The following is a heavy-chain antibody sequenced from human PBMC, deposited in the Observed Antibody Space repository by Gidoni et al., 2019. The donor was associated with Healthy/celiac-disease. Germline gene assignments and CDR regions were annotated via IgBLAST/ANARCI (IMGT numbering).Heavy chain of an antibody. J-gene: IGHJ4*02. Sequence: QVQLQQWGAGLLKPSETLSLTCAVYGGSFSGYYWSWIRQPPGKGLEWIGEINHSGSTNYNPSLKSRVTISVDTSKNQFSLKLSSVTAADTAVYYCARVRNYYDSSGYYNPLDYWGQGTLVTVSS. V-gene: IGHV4-34*01. CDR1: GGSFSGYY. CDR3: ARVRNYYDSSGYYNPLDY. CDR2: INHSGST. D-gene: IGHD3-22*01.